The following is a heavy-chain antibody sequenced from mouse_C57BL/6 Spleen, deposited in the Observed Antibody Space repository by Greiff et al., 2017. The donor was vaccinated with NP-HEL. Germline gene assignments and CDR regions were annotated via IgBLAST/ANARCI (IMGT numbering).Heavy chain of an antibody. CDR1: GYTFTSYW. V-gene: IGHV1-52*01. CDR3: ARLYDYANY. D-gene: IGHD2-4*01. Sequence: QVQLKQSGAELVRPGSSVKLSCKASGYTFTSYWMHWVKQRPIQGLEWIGNIDPSDSETHYNQKFKDKATLTVDKSSSTAYMQLSSLTSEDSAVYYCARLYDYANYWGQGTTLTVSS. CDR2: IDPSDSET. J-gene: IGHJ2*01.